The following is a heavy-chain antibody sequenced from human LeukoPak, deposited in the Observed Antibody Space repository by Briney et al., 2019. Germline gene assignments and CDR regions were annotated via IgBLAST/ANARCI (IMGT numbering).Heavy chain of an antibody. J-gene: IGHJ5*01. D-gene: IGHD2-15*01. Sequence: SVKVSCKASGDTFSSYAISWVRQAPGQGLEWMGGIIPISGTANYAQKFQGRVTITADEYTDTAHMELSSLRSEDTAVYYCASYCSGGSCPRGRWFDSWGQGTLVTVSS. CDR1: GDTFSSYA. CDR3: ASYCSGGSCPRGRWFDS. CDR2: IIPISGTA. V-gene: IGHV1-69*13.